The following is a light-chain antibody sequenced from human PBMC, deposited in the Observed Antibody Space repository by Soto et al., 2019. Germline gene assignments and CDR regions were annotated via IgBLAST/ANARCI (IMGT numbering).Light chain of an antibody. CDR2: DAS. CDR3: QQYKSYWT. Sequence: MTQSPATLSVSPGERATLSCRASQSVSSNLAWYQQKPGKAPKLLISDASSLETGVPSRFSGSGSGTEFTLTINSLQPDDFATYYCQQYKSYWTFGQGTKVDI. CDR1: QSVSSN. V-gene: IGKV1-5*01. J-gene: IGKJ1*01.